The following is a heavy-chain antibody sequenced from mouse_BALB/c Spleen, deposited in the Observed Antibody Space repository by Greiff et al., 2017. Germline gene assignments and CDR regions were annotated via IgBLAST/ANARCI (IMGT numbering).Heavy chain of an antibody. V-gene: IGHV2-4-1*01. CDR3: ARNYIYYYGSSSYYFDY. J-gene: IGHJ2*01. CDR2: IWSGGST. CDR1: GFSLTSYG. Sequence: QVQLKESGPGLVQPSQSLSITCTVSGFSLTSYGVHWVRQSPGKGLEWLGVIWSGGSTDYNAAFISRLSISKDNSKSQVFFKMNSLQADDTAIYYCARNYIYYYGSSSYYFDYWGQGTTLTVSS. D-gene: IGHD1-1*01.